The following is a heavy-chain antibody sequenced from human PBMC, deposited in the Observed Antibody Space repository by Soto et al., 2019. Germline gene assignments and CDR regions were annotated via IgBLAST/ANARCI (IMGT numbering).Heavy chain of an antibody. D-gene: IGHD3-16*01. CDR3: AKDSFAYYNDAFDI. J-gene: IGHJ3*02. CDR1: GFTFNSYA. Sequence: EVQLLESGGGWVQPGGSLRLSCVASGFTFNSYAMNWVRQAPGKGLEWVSLVSGSGGKTYYADSVKGRFTVSRDNSKNTLYLQMDSLRAEDTATYFCAKDSFAYYNDAFDIWGQGTMVTVSS. CDR2: VSGSGGKT. V-gene: IGHV3-23*01.